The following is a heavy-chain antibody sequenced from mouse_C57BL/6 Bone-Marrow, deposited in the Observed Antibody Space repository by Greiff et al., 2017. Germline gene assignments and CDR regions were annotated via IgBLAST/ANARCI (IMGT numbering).Heavy chain of an antibody. V-gene: IGHV14-4*01. CDR1: GFNIKDDY. J-gene: IGHJ4*01. D-gene: IGHD3-1*01. Sequence: EVQLVESGAELVRPGASVKLSCTASGFNIKDDYMHWVKQRPEQGLEWIGWIDPENGDTEYASKFQGKATITADTSSNTAYLQLSSLTSEDTAVYYCTTGSRAMDYWGQGTSVTVSS. CDR3: TTGSRAMDY. CDR2: IDPENGDT.